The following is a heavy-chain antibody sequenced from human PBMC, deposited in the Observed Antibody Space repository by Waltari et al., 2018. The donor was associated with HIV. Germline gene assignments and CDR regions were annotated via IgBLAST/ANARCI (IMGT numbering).Heavy chain of an antibody. CDR1: GFTFTNYA. Sequence: VQLVESGGGLVQPGGSLRLSCAASGFTFTNYAMHWVRQTPGKGREWVSAFSGSGGRTYYADSVKGRFTISRDNSKNTLYLQMNSLRAEYTAVYYCAKDDSTGSSGYYPFHYWGQGTRITVSS. V-gene: IGHV3-23*04. D-gene: IGHD3-22*01. J-gene: IGHJ4*02. CDR3: AKDDSTGSSGYYPFHY. CDR2: FSGSGGRT.